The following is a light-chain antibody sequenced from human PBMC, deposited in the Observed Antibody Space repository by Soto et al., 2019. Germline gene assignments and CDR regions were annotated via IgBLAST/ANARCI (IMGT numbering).Light chain of an antibody. Sequence: EIVLTQSPGTLSLSPGERATLSCRASQSVSSSYLAWYQQNPGQPPRLLIYGASSRATGIPDRFSGSGSGTEFPLTISRLEPEDFAVYYCQQYGGSSYTFGQGTKLEIK. CDR1: QSVSSSY. CDR2: GAS. V-gene: IGKV3-20*01. J-gene: IGKJ2*01. CDR3: QQYGGSSYT.